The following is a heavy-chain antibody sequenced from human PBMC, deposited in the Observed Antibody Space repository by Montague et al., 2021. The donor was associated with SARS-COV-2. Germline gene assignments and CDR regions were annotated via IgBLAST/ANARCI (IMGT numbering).Heavy chain of an antibody. CDR3: VHYASGSYYFHY. Sequence: VKPCKTLTLTCTFSGFSITTSTMGVGWIRQPPGKALEWLALIYCGDEKRFSPSLKSRLTITKDTFKDQVVLRMTNMDPVDTATYYCVHYASGSYYFHYWGQGTRVTVSA. CDR2: IYCGDEK. CDR1: GFSITTSTMG. J-gene: IGHJ4*02. D-gene: IGHD3-10*01. V-gene: IGHV2-5*02.